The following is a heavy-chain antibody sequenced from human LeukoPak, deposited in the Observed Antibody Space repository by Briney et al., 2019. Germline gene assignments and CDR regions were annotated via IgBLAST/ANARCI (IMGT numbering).Heavy chain of an antibody. Sequence: KASETLSLTCTVSGGSISSYYWSWIRQPAGKGLEWIGRIYTSGSTNYNPSLKSRVTMSVDTSRNQFSLKLSSVTAADTAVYYCARATITDGGFLSGGRVDYFDYWGQGTLVTVSS. CDR1: GGSISSYY. CDR3: ARATITDGGFLSGGRVDYFDY. D-gene: IGHD4-23*01. J-gene: IGHJ4*02. V-gene: IGHV4-4*07. CDR2: IYTSGST.